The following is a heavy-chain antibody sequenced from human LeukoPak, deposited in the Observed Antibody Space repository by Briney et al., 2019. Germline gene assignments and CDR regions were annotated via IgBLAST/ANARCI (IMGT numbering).Heavy chain of an antibody. CDR1: GYTFTSYD. J-gene: IGHJ5*02. CDR3: ARVLGYCSSTSCYGDNWFDP. CDR2: MNPNSGNT. V-gene: IGHV1-8*01. D-gene: IGHD2-2*01. Sequence: ASVKVSCKASGYTFTSYDINWVRQATGQGLEWMGWMNPNSGNTGYAQKFQGRVTMTRNTSISTAYMELSSLRSEDTAVYYCARVLGYCSSTSCYGDNWFDPWGQGTLVTVSS.